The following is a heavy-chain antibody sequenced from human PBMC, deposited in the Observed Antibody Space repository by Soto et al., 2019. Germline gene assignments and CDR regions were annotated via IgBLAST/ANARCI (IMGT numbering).Heavy chain of an antibody. CDR2: ISNGGDYI. CDR3: ARDESAGSGIRY. V-gene: IGHV3-21*01. CDR1: GSPFSTYG. D-gene: IGHD2-15*01. Sequence: EVQVVESGGGLIKPGGSLRLSCTASGSPFSTYGMNWVRQTPGKGLEWISSISNGGDYIYYADSVQGRFTISRDNAKNSLNLPMSSLRAEDTAVYFCARDESAGSGIRYWGQGTLVTVSS. J-gene: IGHJ4*02.